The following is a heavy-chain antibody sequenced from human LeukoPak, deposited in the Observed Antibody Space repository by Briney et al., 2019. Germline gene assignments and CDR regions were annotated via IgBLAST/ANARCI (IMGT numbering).Heavy chain of an antibody. Sequence: GGSLRLSCATSGFAFHHHAIHWVRQAPGKGLEWISLISWDGGTTLFADSVKGRFAISRDNDKGSLYLQMNSLRSEDIAMYYCAKALRACTIGTTGVFHIWGLGTMVTVSS. V-gene: IGHV3-43*01. D-gene: IGHD1-1*01. J-gene: IGHJ3*02. CDR3: AKALRACTIGTTGVFHI. CDR2: ISWDGGTT. CDR1: GFAFHHHA.